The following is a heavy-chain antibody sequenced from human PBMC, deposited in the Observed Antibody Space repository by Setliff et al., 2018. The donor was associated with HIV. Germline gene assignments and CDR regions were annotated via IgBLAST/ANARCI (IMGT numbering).Heavy chain of an antibody. D-gene: IGHD3-22*01. V-gene: IGHV2-5*01. CDR1: GFSLSTSGVG. CDR2: IFGNDDQ. J-gene: IGHJ1*01. CDR3: AHRRRYYYDSSGYYGEYFQH. Sequence: SGPTLVNPTQPLTLTCTFSGFSLSTSGVGVGRIRQPPGKALEWLALIFGNDDQRYSPSLKTRLTITKDTSKNQVVLTMTNMDPVDTATYYCAHRRRYYYDSSGYYGEYFQHWGQGTLVTVSS.